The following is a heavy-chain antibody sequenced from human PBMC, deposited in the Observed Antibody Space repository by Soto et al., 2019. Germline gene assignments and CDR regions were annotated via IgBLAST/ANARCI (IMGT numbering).Heavy chain of an antibody. CDR3: ARVRAAMQIWFAP. CDR1: GGSISNVGYF. V-gene: IGHV4-30-4*01. Sequence: QVQLQESGPGLVKPSQTLSLTCTVSGGSISNVGYFWSWIRQQPGKGLEWIGCIYHTGTTSYHSTRRSRVSISIETPKSQFSLKRTSGTAADTPFYNGARVRAAMQIWFAPGGQGPLV. J-gene: IGHJ5*02. CDR2: IYHTGTT. D-gene: IGHD2-2*01.